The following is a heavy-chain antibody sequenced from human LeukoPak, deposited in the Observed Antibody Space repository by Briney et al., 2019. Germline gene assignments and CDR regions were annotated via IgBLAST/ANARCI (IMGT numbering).Heavy chain of an antibody. CDR2: FDPEDGET. Sequence: ASVKVSCKVSGYTLTELSMHWVRQAPGKGLEWMGGFDPEDGETICAQKFQGRVTMTEDTSTDTAYMELSSLRSEDTAVYYCATDPYYYDSRGDYWGQGTLVTVSS. J-gene: IGHJ4*02. V-gene: IGHV1-24*01. CDR1: GYTLTELS. D-gene: IGHD3-22*01. CDR3: ATDPYYYDSRGDY.